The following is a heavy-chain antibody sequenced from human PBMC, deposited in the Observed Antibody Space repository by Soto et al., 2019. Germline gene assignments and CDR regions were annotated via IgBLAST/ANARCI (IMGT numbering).Heavy chain of an antibody. CDR1: GSIFSGYG. CDR2: IWYDGSNK. V-gene: IGHV3-33*01. Sequence: QKYLVESGGGVVQPGGSLRLSCVASGSIFSGYGMHWVRQAPGKGLEWVAVIWYDGSNKYYADYVKGRFTISRDNSKNILYLQMDSLRAEDTAVYYCARDGIGGTVFRGFCHYWCQGTLVTVSS. J-gene: IGHJ4*02. D-gene: IGHD1-7*01. CDR3: ARDGIGGTVFRGFCHY.